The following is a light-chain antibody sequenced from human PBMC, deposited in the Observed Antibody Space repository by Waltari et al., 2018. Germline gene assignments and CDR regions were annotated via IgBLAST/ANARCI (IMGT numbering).Light chain of an antibody. Sequence: QSALTQPASVSGSPGQSITISCTGSSSDVGTYDYVSWYQHHPGKAPKLIIYGVSNRPSGVSNRFSGSKSGTTASLTIAGVQAEDEADYYCSSYTGSSTLVIFGGGTKLTVL. CDR1: SSDVGTYDY. V-gene: IGLV2-14*01. J-gene: IGLJ2*01. CDR2: GVS. CDR3: SSYTGSSTLVI.